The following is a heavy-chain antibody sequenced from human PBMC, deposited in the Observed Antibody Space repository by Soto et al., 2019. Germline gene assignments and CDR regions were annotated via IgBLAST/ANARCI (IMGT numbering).Heavy chain of an antibody. Sequence: EVQLLESGGGLVQPGGSLRLSCAASGFTFSSYAMSWVRQAPGKGLEWVSAISCSGGSTYYAESVQGRFTISRDNSKNTLYLQMNSLRAEDTAVYYCAKGYLDEDSSGYYSVYYGMDVWGQGTTVTVSS. CDR3: AKGYLDEDSSGYYSVYYGMDV. CDR2: ISCSGGST. J-gene: IGHJ6*02. V-gene: IGHV3-23*01. D-gene: IGHD3-22*01. CDR1: GFTFSSYA.